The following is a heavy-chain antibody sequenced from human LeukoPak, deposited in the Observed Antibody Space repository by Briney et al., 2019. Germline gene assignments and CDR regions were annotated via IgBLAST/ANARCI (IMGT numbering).Heavy chain of an antibody. J-gene: IGHJ3*02. CDR2: ISAYNGNT. V-gene: IGHV1-18*01. Sequence: ASVTVSCKASGYTFTSYGISWVRQAPGQGLEWMGWISAYNGNTNYAQKLQGRVTMTTDTSTSTAYMELRSLRSDDTAVYYCASVNRRLGAFDIWGQGTMVTVSS. CDR3: ASVNRRLGAFDI. D-gene: IGHD3-16*01. CDR1: GYTFTSYG.